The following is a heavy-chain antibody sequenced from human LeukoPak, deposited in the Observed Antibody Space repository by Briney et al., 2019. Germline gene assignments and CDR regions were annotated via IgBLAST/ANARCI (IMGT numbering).Heavy chain of an antibody. CDR1: GFTFSSYW. J-gene: IGHJ4*02. V-gene: IGHV3-74*01. D-gene: IGHD1-26*01. Sequence: GGSLRLSCAASGFTFSSYWMHWVRQAPGKGLVWVSRINSDGSSTSYADSVKGRFTISRDNAKNTLYLQMNSLRAEDTAVYYCAREAKVGGALQYWGQGILVTVSS. CDR2: INSDGSST. CDR3: AREAKVGGALQY.